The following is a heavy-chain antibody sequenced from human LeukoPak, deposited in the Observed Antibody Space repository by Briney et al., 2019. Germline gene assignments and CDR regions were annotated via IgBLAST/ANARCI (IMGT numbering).Heavy chain of an antibody. CDR1: GVSISSYY. Sequence: ASETLSLTCTVSGVSISSYYWSWIRQPPGKGLEWIGYIYYSGSTNYNPSPKSRVTISVDTSKNQFSLKLSSVTAADTAVYYCAGASGGDYVLGAFDIWGQGTMVTVSS. V-gene: IGHV4-59*01. D-gene: IGHD4-17*01. J-gene: IGHJ3*02. CDR3: AGASGGDYVLGAFDI. CDR2: IYYSGST.